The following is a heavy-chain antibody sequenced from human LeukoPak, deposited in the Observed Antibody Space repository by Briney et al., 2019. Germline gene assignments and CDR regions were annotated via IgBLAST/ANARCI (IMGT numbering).Heavy chain of an antibody. J-gene: IGHJ3*01. D-gene: IGHD5-24*01. Sequence: PGGSLRLSCAASSFTFSSYEMNWVRQAPGKGLEWISYISSSGSTIYYADSVKGRFTISRDNAKNSLYLQMNSLRAEDTAIYYCARDIQLSTWGLGTMVTVSS. V-gene: IGHV3-48*03. CDR3: ARDIQLST. CDR1: SFTFSSYE. CDR2: ISSSGSTI.